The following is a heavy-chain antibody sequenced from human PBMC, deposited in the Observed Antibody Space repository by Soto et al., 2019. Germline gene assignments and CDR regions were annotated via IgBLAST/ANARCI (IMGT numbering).Heavy chain of an antibody. V-gene: IGHV3-21*01. D-gene: IGHD6-6*01. J-gene: IGHJ5*02. CDR2: ISSSSSYI. CDR3: ARDSGSSSVRLDP. CDR1: GFTFSSYS. Sequence: GGSLRLSCAASGFTFSSYSMNWVRQAPGKGLEWVSSISSSSSYIYYADSVKGRFTISRDNAKNSLYLQMNSLRAEDTAVYYCARDSGSSSVRLDPCGQGTLVTVYS.